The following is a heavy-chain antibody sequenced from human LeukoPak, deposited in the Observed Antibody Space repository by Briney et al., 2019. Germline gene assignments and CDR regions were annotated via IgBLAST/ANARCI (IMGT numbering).Heavy chain of an antibody. D-gene: IGHD6-6*01. J-gene: IGHJ3*01. Sequence: ASVKVSCKASGYTSTAYYIHWVQQAPGQGLEWTGRINPNSGATNYAPKFQGRVTMTRDTSINTAYMELSRLRSDDTAFYYCARESSSADAYDFWGHGTMVTVSS. V-gene: IGHV1-2*06. CDR1: GYTSTAYY. CDR3: ARESSSADAYDF. CDR2: INPNSGAT.